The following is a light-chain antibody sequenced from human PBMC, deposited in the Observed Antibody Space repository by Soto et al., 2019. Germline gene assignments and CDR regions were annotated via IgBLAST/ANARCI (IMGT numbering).Light chain of an antibody. Sequence: QSVLTQPPSASGTPGQTVTISCSGSSSNIGSNTVSWYQQLPGAAPTLLIYNDKERPSGVPDRFSGSKSGTSASLAISGLQSEDEADYYCAAWDETLIDVFGTGTKVTVL. V-gene: IGLV1-44*01. J-gene: IGLJ1*01. CDR3: AAWDETLIDV. CDR2: NDK. CDR1: SSNIGSNT.